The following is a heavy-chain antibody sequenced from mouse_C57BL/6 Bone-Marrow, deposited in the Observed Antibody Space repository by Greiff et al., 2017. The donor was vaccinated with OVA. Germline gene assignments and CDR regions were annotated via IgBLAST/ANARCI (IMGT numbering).Heavy chain of an antibody. Sequence: EVQLQQSGTVLARPGASVKMSCKTSGYTFTSYWMHWVKQRPGQGLEWIGAIYPGNSDTSYNQKFKGKAKLTAVTSASTAYMELSSLTNEDSAVYYWTRGDDYDGAWFAYWGQGTLVTVSA. V-gene: IGHV1-5*01. CDR3: TRGDDYDGAWFAY. CDR1: GYTFTSYW. D-gene: IGHD2-4*01. J-gene: IGHJ3*01. CDR2: IYPGNSDT.